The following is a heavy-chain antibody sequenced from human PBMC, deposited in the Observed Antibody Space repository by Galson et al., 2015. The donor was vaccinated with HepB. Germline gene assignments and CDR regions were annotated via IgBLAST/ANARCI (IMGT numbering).Heavy chain of an antibody. CDR3: ARDGRYNYAYAFDI. CDR2: INWNGDST. D-gene: IGHD3-10*01. V-gene: IGHV3-20*04. CDR1: GFTFDDYG. Sequence: SLRLSCAASGFTFDDYGMTWVRQAPGKGLEWVSGINWNGDSTAYADSVKGRFTISRGNAKKSLYLQISSLRAEDTALYYCARDGRYNYAYAFDIWGQGTMVTVSS. J-gene: IGHJ3*02.